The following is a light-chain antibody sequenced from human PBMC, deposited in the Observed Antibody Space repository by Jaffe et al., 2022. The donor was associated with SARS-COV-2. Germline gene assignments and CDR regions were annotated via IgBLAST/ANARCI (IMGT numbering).Light chain of an antibody. CDR3: ATWDDSLSAYV. J-gene: IGLJ1*01. CDR1: SSNIGGNY. CDR2: RDN. Sequence: QSVLTQPPSASGTPGQRVTISCSGSSSNIGGNYVYWYQHLPGAAPKLLIYRDNQRPSGVPDRFSGSKSGTSASLAISGLRSDDEADYYCATWDDSLSAYVFGTGTKVTVL. V-gene: IGLV1-47*01.